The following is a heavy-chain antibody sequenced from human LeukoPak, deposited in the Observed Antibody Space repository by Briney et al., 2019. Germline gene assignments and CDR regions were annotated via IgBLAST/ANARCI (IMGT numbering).Heavy chain of an antibody. CDR3: ARDRYAGRLESDY. V-gene: IGHV3-53*01. CDR2: IYSGGST. D-gene: IGHD1-26*01. CDR1: GFTVSSNY. J-gene: IGHJ4*02. Sequence: PGGSLRLSCAASGFTVSSNYMSWVRQAPGEGLEWVSVIYSGGSTYYADSVKGRFTISRDNSKNTLYLQMNSLRAEDTAVYYCARDRYAGRLESDYWGQGTLVTVSS.